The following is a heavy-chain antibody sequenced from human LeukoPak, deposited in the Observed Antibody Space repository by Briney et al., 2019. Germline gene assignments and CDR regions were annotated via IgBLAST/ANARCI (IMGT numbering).Heavy chain of an antibody. CDR3: ARGGGEVVVNEYYFDY. J-gene: IGHJ4*02. Sequence: GGSLRLSCAASGFTFSSYDMHWVRQATGKGLEWVSAIGTAGDTYYPGSVKGRFTISRENAKNSLYLQMNSLRAGDTAVYYCARGGGEVVVNEYYFDYWGQGTLVTVSS. CDR1: GFTFSSYD. D-gene: IGHD3-22*01. CDR2: IGTAGDT. V-gene: IGHV3-13*01.